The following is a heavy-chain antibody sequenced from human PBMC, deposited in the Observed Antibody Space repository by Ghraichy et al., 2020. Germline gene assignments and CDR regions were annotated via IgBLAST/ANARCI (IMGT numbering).Heavy chain of an antibody. D-gene: IGHD1-26*01. J-gene: IGHJ6*02. V-gene: IGHV3-21*01. CDR1: GFTFSSHS. CDR2: ISSSSSYI. CDR3: ARGWDLGAPDDYYYGMDV. Sequence: GGSLRLSCAASGFTFSSHSMNWVRQAPGKGLEWVSSISSSSSYIYYADSVKGRFTISRDNAKNSLYLQMNSLRAEDTAVYYCARGWDLGAPDDYYYGMDVWGQGTTVTVSS.